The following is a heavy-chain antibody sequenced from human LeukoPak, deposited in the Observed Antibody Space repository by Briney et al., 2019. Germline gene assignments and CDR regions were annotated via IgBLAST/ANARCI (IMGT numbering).Heavy chain of an antibody. CDR2: ISSSSSYI. V-gene: IGHV3-21*01. CDR3: ARDYGPFYQLPCYFDY. CDR1: GFTFSSYS. Sequence: GGSLRLSCAASGFTFSSYSMNWVRQAPGKGLEWVSSISSSSSYIYYADSVKGRFTISRDNAKNSLYLQMNSLRAEDTAVYYCARDYGPFYQLPCYFDYWGHGTLVTVSS. J-gene: IGHJ4*01. D-gene: IGHD2-2*01.